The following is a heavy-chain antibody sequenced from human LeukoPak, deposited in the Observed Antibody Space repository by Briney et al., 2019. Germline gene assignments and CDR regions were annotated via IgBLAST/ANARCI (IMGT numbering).Heavy chain of an antibody. CDR1: GGSFSGYY. Sequence: SETLSLTCAVYGGSFSGYYWSWIRQPPGKGLEWIGEINHSGSTNYNPSLKSRVTISVDTSKNQFSLKLSSVTAADTAVYYCARTYGDYSYNCFDPWGQGTLVTVSS. CDR3: ARTYGDYSYNCFDP. D-gene: IGHD4-17*01. J-gene: IGHJ5*02. CDR2: INHSGST. V-gene: IGHV4-34*01.